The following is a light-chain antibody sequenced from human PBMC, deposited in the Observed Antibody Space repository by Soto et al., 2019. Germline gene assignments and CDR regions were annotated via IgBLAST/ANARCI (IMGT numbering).Light chain of an antibody. CDR2: KDS. J-gene: IGLJ2*01. V-gene: IGLV3-25*02. CDR1: ALPKQY. CDR3: QSADSSGSYRL. Sequence: SYELTQPPSVSVSPGQTARITCSGDALPKQYAYWYQQQPGQAPVLVIYKDSERPSGIPERFSGSSSGTTVTLTISGVQAEDEADYYCQSADSSGSYRLFGGGTKVTVL.